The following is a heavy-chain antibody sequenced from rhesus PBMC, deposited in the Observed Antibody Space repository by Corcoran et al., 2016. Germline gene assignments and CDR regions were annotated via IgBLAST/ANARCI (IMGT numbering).Heavy chain of an antibody. D-gene: IGHD3-22*01. J-gene: IGHJ4*01. CDR2: IYGSGGST. CDR3: ARTGSWEYWSDYYDYSVPDY. Sequence: QVQLQESGPGLVKPSETLSLTCAVSGGSIISNYWSWIRQLPWRGLALSGCIYGSGGSTDNNPSLKSRVTISTDTSKNQFSLKRSSVTAADTAVYYCARTGSWEYWSDYYDYSVPDYWGQGVLVTVSS. CDR1: GGSIISNY. V-gene: IGHV4-160*01.